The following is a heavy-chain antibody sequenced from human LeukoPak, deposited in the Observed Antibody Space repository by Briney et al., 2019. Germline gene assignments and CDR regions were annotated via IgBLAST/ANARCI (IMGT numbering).Heavy chain of an antibody. Sequence: GGSLRLSCAASGFTISSYAMHWVRQALGKGLEWVAVISYDGSNKYYADSVKGRFTVSRDNSKNTLYLQMNSLRAEDTAVYYCAGDEVRYYSSTSCPNFDYWGQGTLVTVSS. V-gene: IGHV3-30-3*01. CDR2: ISYDGSNK. D-gene: IGHD2-2*01. J-gene: IGHJ4*02. CDR1: GFTISSYA. CDR3: AGDEVRYYSSTSCPNFDY.